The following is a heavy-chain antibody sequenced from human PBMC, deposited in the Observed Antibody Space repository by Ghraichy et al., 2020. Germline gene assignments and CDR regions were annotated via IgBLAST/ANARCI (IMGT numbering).Heavy chain of an antibody. V-gene: IGHV3-7*03. D-gene: IGHD2-15*01. J-gene: IGHJ3*02. CDR3: ARAPQGYCSGGSCYPGAFDI. CDR1: GFTFSSYW. CDR2: IKQDGSEK. Sequence: GGSLRLSCAASGFTFSSYWMSWVRQAPGKGLEWVANIKQDGSEKYYVDSVKGRFTISRDNANNSLYLQMNSLRAEDTAVYYCARAPQGYCSGGSCYPGAFDIWGQGTMVTVSS.